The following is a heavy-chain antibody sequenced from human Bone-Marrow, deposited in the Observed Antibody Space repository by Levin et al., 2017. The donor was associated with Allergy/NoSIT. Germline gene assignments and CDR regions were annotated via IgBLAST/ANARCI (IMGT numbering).Heavy chain of an antibody. J-gene: IGHJ4*02. Sequence: GESLKISCKASGYIFTSYYMYWVRQAPGQGLEWMGIIYPSGATTTYAHKFQGRVTMTRDTSTNTVYMELSSLRSEDTAEYYCAAVATTTDYWGQGTLVTVSS. D-gene: IGHD6-19*01. CDR3: AAVATTTDY. CDR2: IYPSGATT. V-gene: IGHV1-46*01. CDR1: GYIFTSYY.